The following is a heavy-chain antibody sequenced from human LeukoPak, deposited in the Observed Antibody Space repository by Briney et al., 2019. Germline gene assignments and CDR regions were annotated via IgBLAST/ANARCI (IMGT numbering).Heavy chain of an antibody. CDR3: ARAQQQLARSYYYYYYMDV. J-gene: IGHJ6*03. V-gene: IGHV4-34*01. CDR1: GGSFSGYY. CDR2: INHSGST. D-gene: IGHD6-13*01. Sequence: PSETLSLTCAVYGGSFSGYYWSWIRQPPGKGLEWIGEINHSGSTNYNPSLKSRVTISVDTSKNQFSLKLSSVTAADTAVYYCARAQQQLARSYYYYYYMDVWGKGTTVTVSS.